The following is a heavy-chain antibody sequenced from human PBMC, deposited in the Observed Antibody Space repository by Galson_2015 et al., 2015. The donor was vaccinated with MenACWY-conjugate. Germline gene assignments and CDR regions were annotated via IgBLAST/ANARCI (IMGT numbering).Heavy chain of an antibody. CDR3: TTLTMIIIHDDY. V-gene: IGHV3-15*01. D-gene: IGHD3-22*01. Sequence: SLRLSCAASEFTLSNAWMNWVRQAPGKGLEWVGIIKSKTDGGATDYAAPAKGRFTISRDDSKNTLYLQMNSLKTEDTAVYYCTTLTMIIIHDDYWGQGTLVTVSS. CDR1: EFTLSNAW. J-gene: IGHJ4*02. CDR2: IKSKTDGGAT.